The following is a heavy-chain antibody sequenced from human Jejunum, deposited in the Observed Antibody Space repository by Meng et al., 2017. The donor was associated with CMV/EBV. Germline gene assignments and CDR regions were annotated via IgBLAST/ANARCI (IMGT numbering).Heavy chain of an antibody. CDR1: GFIFGSAA. V-gene: IGHV3-23*01. D-gene: IGHD1-14*01. Sequence: AASGFIFGSAATSWVRRAPGMGLEWVSGISSSGGSTTYADSVKGRFTISRDNSRNTLYLQMNSLRAEDTAVYYCAKEPGSAYWYFDLWGRGTLVTVSS. J-gene: IGHJ2*01. CDR2: ISSSGGST. CDR3: AKEPGSAYWYFDL.